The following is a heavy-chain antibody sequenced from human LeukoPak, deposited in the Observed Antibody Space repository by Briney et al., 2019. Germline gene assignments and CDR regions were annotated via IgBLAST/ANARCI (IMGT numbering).Heavy chain of an antibody. CDR1: GFTFSSFG. CDR3: AKGWMRGTNYYFDY. CDR2: IWSDGSNK. J-gene: IGHJ4*02. V-gene: IGHV3-33*06. D-gene: IGHD3-16*01. Sequence: GGSLRLSCAASGFTFSSFGMHWVRQAPGKGLEWVAVIWSDGSNKSYADFVKGRFTISRDNSNNTLFLQMNSLRAEDTAVYYCAKGWMRGTNYYFDYWGQGTLVTVSS.